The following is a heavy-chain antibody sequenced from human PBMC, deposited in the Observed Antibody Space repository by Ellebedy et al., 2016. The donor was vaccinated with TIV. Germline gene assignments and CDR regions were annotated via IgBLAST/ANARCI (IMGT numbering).Heavy chain of an antibody. CDR3: VSQYYYGSGSVPDY. CDR1: GFTFSSYA. Sequence: GGSLRLSXAASGFTFSSYAMHWVRQAPGKGLEYVSAISSNGGSTYYADSVKGRFTISRDNSKNTLYLQMSSLRAEDTAVYYCVSQYYYGSGSVPDYWGQGTLVTVSS. D-gene: IGHD3-10*01. CDR2: ISSNGGST. V-gene: IGHV3-64D*06. J-gene: IGHJ4*02.